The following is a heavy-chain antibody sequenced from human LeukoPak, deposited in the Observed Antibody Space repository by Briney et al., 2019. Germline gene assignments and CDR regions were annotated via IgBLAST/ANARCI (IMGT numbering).Heavy chain of an antibody. D-gene: IGHD1-1*01. CDR3: AKSSAGITWFDP. CDR2: TRFDDSYK. V-gene: IGHV3-30*02. Sequence: PGGSLRLSCAASGFSFSSSGMHWVRQAPGKGPEWVAFTRFDDSYKAYGDSVKGRFTISRDNSKNTLYLQMDSLRSDDTAVYYCAKSSAGITWFDPWGQRTLVTVSS. CDR1: GFSFSSSG. J-gene: IGHJ5*02.